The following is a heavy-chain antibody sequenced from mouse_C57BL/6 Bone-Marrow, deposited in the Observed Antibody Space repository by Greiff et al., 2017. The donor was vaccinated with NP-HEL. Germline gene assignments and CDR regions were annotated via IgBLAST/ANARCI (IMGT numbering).Heavy chain of an antibody. J-gene: IGHJ3*01. D-gene: IGHD2-4*01. CDR1: GFTFSSYG. Sequence: EVKLVESGGDLVKPGGSLKLSCAASGFTFSSYGMSWVRQTPDTRLEWVATISSGGSYTYYSDSVKGRFTISRDNAKNTLYLQMSSLKSEDTAMYYCASPYDYDVAWFAYWGQETLVTVSA. CDR3: ASPYDYDVAWFAY. V-gene: IGHV5-6*02. CDR2: ISSGGSYT.